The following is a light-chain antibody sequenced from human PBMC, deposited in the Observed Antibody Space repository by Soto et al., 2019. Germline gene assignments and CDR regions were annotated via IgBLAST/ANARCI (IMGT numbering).Light chain of an antibody. CDR2: GAS. CDR1: QSVSSSY. CDR3: QQCCSSPPWT. V-gene: IGKV3-20*01. Sequence: EIVLTQSPGTLSLSPGERATLSCRASQSVSSSYLAWYQQKPGQAPRLLIYGASSRATGIPYRFSGSGSGTDFTLTISRLEPEDFAVYYCQQCCSSPPWTFGQGTKVEIK. J-gene: IGKJ1*01.